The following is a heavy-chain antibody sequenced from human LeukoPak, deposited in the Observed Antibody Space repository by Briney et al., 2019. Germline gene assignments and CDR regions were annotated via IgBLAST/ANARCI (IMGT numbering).Heavy chain of an antibody. CDR2: IYYSGTT. V-gene: IGHV4-39*01. Sequence: PSETLSLTCTVSGASISSSSHYWGWIRQPPGKGLEWIGSIYYSGTTYNNPSLKSRVTISVDTSKNQFSLNLSSVTAADTAVYYCARHSGMSMSLLYFDYWGQGTLVTVSS. D-gene: IGHD2/OR15-2a*01. CDR3: ARHSGMSMSLLYFDY. CDR1: GASISSSSHY. J-gene: IGHJ4*02.